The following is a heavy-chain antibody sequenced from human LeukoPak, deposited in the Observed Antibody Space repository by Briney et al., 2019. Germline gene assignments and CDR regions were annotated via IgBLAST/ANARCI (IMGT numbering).Heavy chain of an antibody. D-gene: IGHD3-22*01. J-gene: IGHJ4*02. CDR1: GFNFRAYW. CDR3: AKDRPSPHYYDSSGYYFDY. V-gene: IGHV3-7*01. Sequence: GGSLRLSCTTSGFNFRAYWMGWVRQAPGKGLEWVANIHQHGSKENYVDSVKGRFTISRDNAKNSVFLQMNSLRAEDTAVYYCAKDRPSPHYYDSSGYYFDYWGQGTLVTVSS. CDR2: IHQHGSKE.